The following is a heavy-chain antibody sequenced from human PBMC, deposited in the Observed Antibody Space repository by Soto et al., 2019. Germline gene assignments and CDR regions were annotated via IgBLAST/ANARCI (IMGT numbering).Heavy chain of an antibody. CDR3: ARVGGWFFPAY. V-gene: IGHV1-3*01. CDR1: GYTFTSYA. D-gene: IGHD2-15*01. J-gene: IGHJ4*02. Sequence: ASVKVSCKASGYTFTSYAMHWVRQAPGQRLEWMGWINAGNGNTKYSQKFQGRVTITRDTSASTAYMELSSLISEDTAVYYCARVGGWFFPAYWGQGTLVTVSS. CDR2: INAGNGNT.